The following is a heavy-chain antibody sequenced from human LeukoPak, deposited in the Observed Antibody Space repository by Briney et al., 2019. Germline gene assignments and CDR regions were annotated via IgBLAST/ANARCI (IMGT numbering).Heavy chain of an antibody. CDR1: GFTFSSYG. CDR2: ISYDGTDK. J-gene: IGHJ4*02. Sequence: GRSLRLSCAASGFTFSSYGMHWVRQAPGKGLEWVATISYDGTDKYYAESEKGRFTISRDNSKNTLYLQMDSLRAEDTAVYYCARRFDYWGQGTLVTVSS. CDR3: ARRFDY. V-gene: IGHV3-30*03.